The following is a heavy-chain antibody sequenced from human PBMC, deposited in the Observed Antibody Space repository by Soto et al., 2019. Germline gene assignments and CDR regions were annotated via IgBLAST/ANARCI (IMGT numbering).Heavy chain of an antibody. CDR2: ISSNTGYT. Sequence: QVQLVQSGGEVKKPGASAKVSCKASGYTFISYGFSWVRQAPGQGLEWMGRISSNTGYTNYAQKLQDRVTMTTVTSTGTAYSELRSLSSDGTAVYYCARDVVLHNGYYYGMDVWGQGTTVIGSS. V-gene: IGHV1-18*04. CDR1: GYTFISYG. J-gene: IGHJ6*02. D-gene: IGHD2-15*01. CDR3: ARDVVLHNGYYYGMDV.